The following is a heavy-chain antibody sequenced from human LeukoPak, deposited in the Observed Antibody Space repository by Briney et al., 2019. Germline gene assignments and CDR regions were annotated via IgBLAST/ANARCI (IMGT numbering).Heavy chain of an antibody. CDR1: GGSISSYY. CDR2: IYTSGST. CDR3: ARAGADLDYDILTGYYYYYMDV. Sequence: PSETLSLTCTVSGGSISSYYWSWIRQPAGKGLEWIGRIYTSGSTNYNPSLKSRVTMSVDTSKNQFSLKLRSVTAADTAVYYCARAGADLDYDILTGYYYYYMDVWGKGTTVTVSS. J-gene: IGHJ6*03. D-gene: IGHD3-9*01. V-gene: IGHV4-4*07.